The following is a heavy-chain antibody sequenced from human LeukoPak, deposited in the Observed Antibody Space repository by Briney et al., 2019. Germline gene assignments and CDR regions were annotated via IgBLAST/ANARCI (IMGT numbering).Heavy chain of an antibody. CDR3: ARGTYYYDSSFDP. D-gene: IGHD3-22*01. J-gene: IGHJ5*02. CDR1: GGSISSYY. Sequence: ASETLSLTCTVSGGSISSYYWSWIRQPPGKGLEWIGYIYYSGSTNYNPSLKSRVTISVDTSKNQFSLKLSSVTAADTAVYYCARGTYYYDSSFDPWGQGTLVTVSS. V-gene: IGHV4-59*01. CDR2: IYYSGST.